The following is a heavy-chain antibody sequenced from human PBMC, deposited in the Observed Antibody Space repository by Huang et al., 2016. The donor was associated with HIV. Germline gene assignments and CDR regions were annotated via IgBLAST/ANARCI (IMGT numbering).Heavy chain of an antibody. V-gene: IGHV3-9*01. CDR3: VIMDDYFDY. D-gene: IGHD2-8*01. J-gene: IGHJ4*02. Sequence: VQLVESGGGLVQPGWSLRLSCAASGFAFSQYAVHWVRQSPGKGRELVSGIGGNSGDIAYAASVRGRFVISRDNAKKSLYLKMNGLRLEDTALYFCVIMDDYFDYWGQGVLVGVSS. CDR1: GFAFSQYA. CDR2: IGGNSGDI.